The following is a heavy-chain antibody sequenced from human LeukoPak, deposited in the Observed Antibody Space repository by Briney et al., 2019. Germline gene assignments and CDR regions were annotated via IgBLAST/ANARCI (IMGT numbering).Heavy chain of an antibody. V-gene: IGHV3-48*01. D-gene: IGHD1-26*01. J-gene: IGHJ5*02. CDR2: ISSSTLTI. Sequence: PGGSLRLSCTASRFTFGTYTMYWVRQAPGKGLEWVSFISSSTLTIYYADSVKGRFTISRDNSKDTLYLQMNSLRAEDTAVYYCAKGPRGTYSGNWFDPWGQGTLVTVSS. CDR1: RFTFGTYT. CDR3: AKGPRGTYSGNWFDP.